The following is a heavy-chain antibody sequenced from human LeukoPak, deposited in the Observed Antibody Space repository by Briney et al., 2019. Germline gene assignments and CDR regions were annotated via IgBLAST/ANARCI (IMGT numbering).Heavy chain of an antibody. Sequence: PGRSLRLSCAASGFTFNIYGMHWVRQAPGKGLEWVAVISYDGSNKYYADSVKGRFTISRDNSKNTLYLQMNSLRAEDTAVYYCAKSRGYYDVRSTFDVWGQGTMVTVSS. V-gene: IGHV3-30*18. CDR3: AKSRGYYDVRSTFDV. J-gene: IGHJ3*01. CDR2: ISYDGSNK. D-gene: IGHD3-22*01. CDR1: GFTFNIYG.